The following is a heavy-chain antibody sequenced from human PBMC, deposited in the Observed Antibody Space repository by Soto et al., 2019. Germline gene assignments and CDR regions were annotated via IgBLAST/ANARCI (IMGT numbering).Heavy chain of an antibody. CDR1: GYTFSNYG. V-gene: IGHV1-18*01. CDR2: ISLYSDGT. D-gene: IGHD2-2*01. J-gene: IGHJ5*02. CDR3: ARVVPGAAAWFGP. Sequence: QVQLVQSGGEVKRPGASVKVSCKTSGYTFSNYGITWVRQAPGQPLEWLGWISLYSDGTNYAKKFQGRVSMTTDTSTTTAYMELRSLRSDDTAVYYCARVVPGAAAWFGPWGQGTLVTVSS.